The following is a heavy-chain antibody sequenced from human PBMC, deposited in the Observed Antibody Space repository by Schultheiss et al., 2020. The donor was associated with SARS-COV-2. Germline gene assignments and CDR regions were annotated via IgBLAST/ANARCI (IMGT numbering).Heavy chain of an antibody. CDR1: GFTFSSYS. J-gene: IGHJ4*02. Sequence: GGSLRLSCAASGFTFSSYSMNWVRQAPGKGLEWVSSISSSSSYTNYADSVKGRFTISRDNAKNSLYLQMNSLRAEDTAVYYCARGGRGYYGSGSYYYYWGQGTLVTVSS. D-gene: IGHD3-10*01. CDR3: ARGGRGYYGSGSYYYY. V-gene: IGHV3-21*01. CDR2: ISSSSSYT.